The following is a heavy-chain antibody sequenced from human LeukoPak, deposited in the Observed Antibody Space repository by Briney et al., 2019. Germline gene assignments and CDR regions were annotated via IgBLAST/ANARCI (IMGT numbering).Heavy chain of an antibody. CDR1: GGSISSYY. D-gene: IGHD3-22*01. J-gene: IGHJ4*02. CDR2: IYTSGST. Sequence: PSETLSLTCTVSGGSISSYYWSWLRQPPGKGLEWIGYIYTSGSTNYNPSLKSRVTISVDTSKNQFSLKLSSVTAADTAVYYCASNNYYDSSGRFDYWGQGTLVTVSS. V-gene: IGHV4-4*09. CDR3: ASNNYYDSSGRFDY.